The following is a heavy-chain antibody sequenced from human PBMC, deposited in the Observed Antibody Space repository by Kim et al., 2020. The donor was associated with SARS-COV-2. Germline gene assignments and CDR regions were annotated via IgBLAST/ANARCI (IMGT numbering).Heavy chain of an antibody. V-gene: IGHV3-30*04. D-gene: IGHD5-12*01. CDR1: GFTFSSYA. Sequence: GGSLRLSCAASGFTFSSYAMHWVRQAPGKGLEWVAVISYDGSNKYYADSVKGRFTISRDNSKNTLYLQMNSLRAEDTAVYYCASSIPSGYDFDYWGQGTL. CDR3: ASSIPSGYDFDY. CDR2: ISYDGSNK. J-gene: IGHJ4*02.